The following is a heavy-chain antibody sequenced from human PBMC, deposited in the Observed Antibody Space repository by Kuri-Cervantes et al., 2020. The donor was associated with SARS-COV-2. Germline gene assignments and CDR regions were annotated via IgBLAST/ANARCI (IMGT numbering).Heavy chain of an antibody. V-gene: IGHV4-39*07. CDR3: ALRIVATIGFDY. D-gene: IGHD5-12*01. J-gene: IGHJ4*02. CDR2: IYYSGST. Sequence: SETLSLTCTVSGGSIGSSRYYWGWIRQPPGKGLEWIGSIYYSGSTYYNPSLKSRVTISVDTSKNQFSLKLSSVTAADTAVYYCALRIVATIGFDYWGQGTLVTDSS. CDR1: GGSIGSSRYY.